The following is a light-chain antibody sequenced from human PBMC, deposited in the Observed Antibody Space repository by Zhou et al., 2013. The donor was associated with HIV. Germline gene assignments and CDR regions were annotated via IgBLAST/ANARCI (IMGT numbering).Light chain of an antibody. V-gene: IGKV3-20*01. J-gene: IGKJ2*01. Sequence: PGERATLSCRASPSVSAYLAWYQQKPGQAPRLLIYDASSRATGIPDRFSGSGSGTDFTLTISRLEPEDFAVYYCQHYGSSPTFGQGTKLEIK. CDR2: DAS. CDR1: PSVSAY. CDR3: QHYGSSPT.